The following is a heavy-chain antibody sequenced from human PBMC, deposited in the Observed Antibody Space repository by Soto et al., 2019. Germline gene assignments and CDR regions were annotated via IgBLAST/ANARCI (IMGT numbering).Heavy chain of an antibody. CDR2: ISGSGGST. CDR3: AKDFRVVTAFIGWFDP. V-gene: IGHV3-23*01. CDR1: GFTFSSYA. Sequence: PGGSLRLSCAASGFTFSSYAMSWVRQAPGKGLEWVSAISGSGGSTYYADSVKGRFTISRDNSKNTLYLQMNSLRAEDTAVYYCAKDFRVVTAFIGWFDPWGQGTLVTVSS. J-gene: IGHJ5*02. D-gene: IGHD2-21*02.